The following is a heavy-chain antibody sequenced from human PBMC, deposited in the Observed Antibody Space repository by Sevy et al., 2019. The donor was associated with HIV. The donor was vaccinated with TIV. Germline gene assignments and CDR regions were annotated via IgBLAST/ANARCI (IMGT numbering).Heavy chain of an antibody. J-gene: IGHJ4*02. D-gene: IGHD6-19*01. CDR1: GYTFTSYA. Sequence: ASVKVSCKASGYTFTSYAMHWVRQAPGLRLEWMGWINAGNGNTKYSQKFQGRVTITRDTSASTAYMELSSLRSEDTAVYYCARLRDSSGWYYFDYWGQGTLVTVSS. CDR3: ARLRDSSGWYYFDY. CDR2: INAGNGNT. V-gene: IGHV1-3*01.